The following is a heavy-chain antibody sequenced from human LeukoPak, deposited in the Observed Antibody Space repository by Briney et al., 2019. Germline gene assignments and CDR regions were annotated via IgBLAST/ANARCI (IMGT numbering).Heavy chain of an antibody. Sequence: ASVKVSCKASGYNFNDYYIYWVRRAPGHRLESMGYINPDGGSTNYAQKFQGRVTMTSDMSTNTVYMEPRSLKSEDTAMYYCARAFNSIQPLDYWGQGTLVTVSS. CDR3: ARAFNSIQPLDY. D-gene: IGHD4-11*01. V-gene: IGHV1-46*02. CDR1: GYNFNDYY. CDR2: INPDGGST. J-gene: IGHJ4*02.